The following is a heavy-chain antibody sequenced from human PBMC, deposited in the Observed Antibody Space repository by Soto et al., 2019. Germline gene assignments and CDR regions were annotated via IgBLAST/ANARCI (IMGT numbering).Heavy chain of an antibody. CDR3: AKTVTNESIYYMDV. Sequence: GGSLRLSCAASGFTLSSYAMNWVRQAPGKGLEWVSGIVGSGDRTYYADSVKGRFTISRDSSKNTLFLQMNSLRAEDTAVYYCAKTVTNESIYYMDVWAKGTTVTVSS. J-gene: IGHJ6*03. CDR1: GFTLSSYA. CDR2: IVGSGDRT. V-gene: IGHV3-23*01. D-gene: IGHD1-7*01.